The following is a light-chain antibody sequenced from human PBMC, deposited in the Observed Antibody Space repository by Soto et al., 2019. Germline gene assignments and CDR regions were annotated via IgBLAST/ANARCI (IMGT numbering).Light chain of an antibody. J-gene: IGLJ2*01. Sequence: QSVLTQPPSASGSPGQSVTISCTGTSSDVGGYSYVSWYQQHPGKAPKLMIYEVNKRPSGVPDRFSGSKSGNTASLTVSGLQAEDEADYYCTSLRVFGGGTQLTVL. CDR3: TSLRV. V-gene: IGLV2-8*01. CDR2: EVN. CDR1: SSDVGGYSY.